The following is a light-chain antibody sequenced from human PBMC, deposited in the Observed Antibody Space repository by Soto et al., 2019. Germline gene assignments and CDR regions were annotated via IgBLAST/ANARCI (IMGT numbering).Light chain of an antibody. CDR2: DAS. J-gene: IGKJ1*01. CDR1: QGISGW. V-gene: IGKV1-5*01. Sequence: DIRMTKSPSTLSASVGDRVTITCRASQGISGWLAWYQQTPGKAPKLLIYDASSLESGVPPRFSGSGSGTEFTLTISSLRPDDFATYYCQQYNSYWTFGQGTKVDIK. CDR3: QQYNSYWT.